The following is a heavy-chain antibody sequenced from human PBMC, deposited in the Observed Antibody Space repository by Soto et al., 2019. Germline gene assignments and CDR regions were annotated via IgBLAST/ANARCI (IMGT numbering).Heavy chain of an antibody. CDR3: ARVSATVGDFDY. V-gene: IGHV1-2*02. CDR2: INPNSGGT. D-gene: IGHD4-17*01. CDR1: GYTCTCYY. J-gene: IGHJ4*02. Sequence: ASVKVSCKASGYTCTCYYMHWVRQAPGQGLEWMGWINPNSGGTNDAQKFQGRVTMTRDKSISTAYMELSRLRSDDTALYYCARVSATVGDFDYWGQGTLVTVSS.